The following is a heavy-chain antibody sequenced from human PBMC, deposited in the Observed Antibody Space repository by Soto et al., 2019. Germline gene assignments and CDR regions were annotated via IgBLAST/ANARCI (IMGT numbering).Heavy chain of an antibody. D-gene: IGHD2-15*01. CDR3: ARSTYCTGGSCYPQY. Sequence: GSLRLSCEGPGFTFSDYGFHWVRQAPGKGLEWVAMISYDGSDRYYRDSVQGRFTISRDDSKNTVFLQMNSLRTEDTAMYYCARSTYCTGGSCYPQYWGPGTLVTVSS. V-gene: IGHV3-30*03. CDR1: GFTFSDYG. J-gene: IGHJ4*02. CDR2: ISYDGSDR.